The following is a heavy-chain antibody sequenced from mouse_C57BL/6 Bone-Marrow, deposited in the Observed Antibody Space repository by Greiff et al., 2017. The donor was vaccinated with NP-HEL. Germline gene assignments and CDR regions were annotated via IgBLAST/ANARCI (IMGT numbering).Heavy chain of an antibody. D-gene: IGHD2-5*01. CDR1: GYTFTSYW. CDR2: IDPSDSYT. CDR3: ARLELYYSNYAFSY. V-gene: IGHV1-69*01. Sequence: VQLQQPGAELVMPGASVKLSCKASGYTFTSYWMHWVKQRPGQGLEWIGEIDPSDSYTNYNQKFKGKSTLTVDKSSSTAYMQLSSLTSEDSAVYYCARLELYYSNYAFSYWGQGTLATVSA. J-gene: IGHJ3*01.